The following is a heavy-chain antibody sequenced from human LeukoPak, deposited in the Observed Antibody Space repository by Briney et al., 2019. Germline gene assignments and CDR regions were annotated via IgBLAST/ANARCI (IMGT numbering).Heavy chain of an antibody. J-gene: IGHJ4*02. Sequence: PGGSLRLSCAASGFTFSSYAMHWVRQAPGKGLEYVSAISSNGGSTYYANSVKGRFTISRDNSKNTLYLQMGSLRAEDMAVYYCARDNWGYDSSGYYSYYFYYLGQGTLVTVSS. CDR3: ARDNWGYDSSGYYSYYFYY. CDR2: ISSNGGST. V-gene: IGHV3-64*01. CDR1: GFTFSSYA. D-gene: IGHD3-22*01.